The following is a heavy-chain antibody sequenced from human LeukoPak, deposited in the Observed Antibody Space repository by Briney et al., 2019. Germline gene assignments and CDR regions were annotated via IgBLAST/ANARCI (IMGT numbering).Heavy chain of an antibody. V-gene: IGHV3-7*01. CDR1: GFTFSSHW. D-gene: IGHD3-3*01. Sequence: GGSLRLSCAASGFTFSSHWMSWVRQAPGKGLEWVANIKQDGSEQYYVDSVKGRFAISRDNAKNSLYPQMNSLRAEDTAVYYCARDVRADFWSGYPNHAFDIWGQGTLVTVSS. CDR3: ARDVRADFWSGYPNHAFDI. CDR2: IKQDGSEQ. J-gene: IGHJ3*02.